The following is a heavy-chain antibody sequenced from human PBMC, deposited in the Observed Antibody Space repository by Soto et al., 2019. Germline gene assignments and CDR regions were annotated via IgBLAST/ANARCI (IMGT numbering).Heavy chain of an antibody. Sequence: QVQLVESGGGVVQPGRSLRLSCAVSGFTFSSYGMHWVRQAPGKGLEWVAVISYDGSNKYYADSVKGRFTISRDNSKNTLYLQMNSLRAEDTAVYYCAGTIFGAPTLDYWGQGTLVTVSS. CDR3: AGTIFGAPTLDY. V-gene: IGHV3-30*03. J-gene: IGHJ4*02. D-gene: IGHD3-3*01. CDR1: GFTFSSYG. CDR2: ISYDGSNK.